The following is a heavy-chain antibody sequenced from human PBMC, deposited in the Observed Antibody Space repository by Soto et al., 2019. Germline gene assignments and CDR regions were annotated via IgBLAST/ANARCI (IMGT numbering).Heavy chain of an antibody. D-gene: IGHD4-17*01. J-gene: IGHJ4*02. Sequence: QVQLVESGGGVVQPGRSPRLSCAASGFTFSSYAMHWVRQAPGKGLEWVAVISYDGSNKYYADSVKGRFTISRDNSKNTLYLQMNSLRAEDTAVYYCARGRTVTMDWGQGTLVTVSS. CDR3: ARGRTVTMD. CDR2: ISYDGSNK. V-gene: IGHV3-30-3*01. CDR1: GFTFSSYA.